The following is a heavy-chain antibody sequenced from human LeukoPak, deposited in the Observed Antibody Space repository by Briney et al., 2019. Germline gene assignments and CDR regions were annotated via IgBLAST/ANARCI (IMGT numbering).Heavy chain of an antibody. CDR3: ARGSSSWYQGSFDP. V-gene: IGHV4-30-2*01. J-gene: IGHJ5*02. CDR1: GGSISSGGYS. Sequence: PSQTLSLTCAVSGGSISSGGYSWSWIRQPPGKGLEWIGYIYHSGSTYYNPSLKSRVTISVDRSKNQFSLKLSSVTAADTAVYXCARGSSSWYQGSFDPWGQGTLVTVSS. CDR2: IYHSGST. D-gene: IGHD6-13*01.